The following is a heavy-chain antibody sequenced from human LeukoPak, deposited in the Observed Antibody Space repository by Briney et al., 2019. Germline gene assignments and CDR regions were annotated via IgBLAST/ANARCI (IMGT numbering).Heavy chain of an antibody. Sequence: GGSLRLSCAASGFTFSSYAMSWVRQAPGKGLEWVSAISGSGGSTYYADSVKGRFTISRDNSKNSLYLQMNSLRAEDTALYYCARGGITIFGVVSYMDVWGKGTTVTISS. J-gene: IGHJ6*03. CDR2: ISGSGGST. CDR1: GFTFSSYA. CDR3: ARGGITIFGVVSYMDV. D-gene: IGHD3-3*01. V-gene: IGHV3-23*01.